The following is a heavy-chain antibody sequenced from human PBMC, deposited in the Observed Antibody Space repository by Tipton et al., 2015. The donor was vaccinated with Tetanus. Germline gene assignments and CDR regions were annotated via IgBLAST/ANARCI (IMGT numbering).Heavy chain of an antibody. D-gene: IGHD5-18*01. CDR3: ARDAHTPPSHYYGMDV. Sequence: TLSLTCTVSGGSISSSSYYWGWIRQPPGKGLEWIGSIYYSGSTYYNPSLKSRVTISVDTSKNQFSLKLSSVTAADTAVYYCARDAHTPPSHYYGMDVWGQGTTVTVSS. CDR2: IYYSGST. CDR1: GGSISSSSYY. J-gene: IGHJ6*02. V-gene: IGHV4-39*07.